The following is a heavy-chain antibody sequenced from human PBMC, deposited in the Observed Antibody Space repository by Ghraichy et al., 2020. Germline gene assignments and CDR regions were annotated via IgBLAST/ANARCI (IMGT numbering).Heavy chain of an antibody. Sequence: SLNISCTVSGGSISSGGYYWSWIRQHPGKCLEWIGYIYYSGSTYYNPSLKSRVTISVDTSKNQFSLKLSSVTAADTAVYYCARETDTVGAFDIWGQGTMVTVSS. CDR3: ARETDTVGAFDI. J-gene: IGHJ3*02. D-gene: IGHD5-18*01. V-gene: IGHV4-31*03. CDR2: IYYSGST. CDR1: GGSISSGGYY.